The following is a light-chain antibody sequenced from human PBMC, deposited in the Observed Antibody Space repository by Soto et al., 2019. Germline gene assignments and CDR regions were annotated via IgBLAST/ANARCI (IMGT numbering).Light chain of an antibody. CDR3: LQYTNWSLT. V-gene: IGKV3-15*01. Sequence: EIVMTQSPATLSVSPGERATLSCRASQTVNNNLAWYQQKPGQAPRLLIYGASARATGIPARFSGSGSGTEFTLTISSLQSEDFAVYYCLQYTNWSLTFGGGTKVEIK. J-gene: IGKJ4*01. CDR1: QTVNNN. CDR2: GAS.